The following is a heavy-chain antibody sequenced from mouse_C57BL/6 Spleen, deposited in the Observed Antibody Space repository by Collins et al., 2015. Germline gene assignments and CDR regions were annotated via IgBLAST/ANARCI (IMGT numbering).Heavy chain of an antibody. D-gene: IGHD1-1*01. CDR1: GYTFTSYT. CDR2: INPSSGYT. CDR3: ARVYGSSWAWFAY. V-gene: IGHV1-4*01. J-gene: IGHJ3*01. Sequence: QVQLQQSGAELARPGASVKMSCKASGYTFTSYTMHWVKQRLGQGLEWIGYINPSSGYTKYNQKFKDKATLTADKSSSTAYMQLSSLTSEDSAVYYCARVYGSSWAWFAYWGQGTLVTVSA.